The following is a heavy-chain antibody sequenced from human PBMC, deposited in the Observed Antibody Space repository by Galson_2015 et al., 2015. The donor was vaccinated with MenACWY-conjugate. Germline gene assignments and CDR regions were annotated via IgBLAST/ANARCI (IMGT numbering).Heavy chain of an antibody. J-gene: IGHJ5*02. D-gene: IGHD2-2*01. V-gene: IGHV3-74*01. Sequence: SLRLSCAASRFTFSSYWMHWVRQAPGKGLVWVSRINSDGSSTSYADSVKGRFTISRDNAKNTLYLQMYSLRAEDTAVYYCAQYCSSTSCYAGKGAWGQGTLVTVSS. CDR2: INSDGSST. CDR3: AQYCSSTSCYAGKGA. CDR1: RFTFSSYW.